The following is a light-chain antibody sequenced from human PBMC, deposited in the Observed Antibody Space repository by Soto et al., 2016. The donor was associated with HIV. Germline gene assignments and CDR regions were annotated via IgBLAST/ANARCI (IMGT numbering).Light chain of an antibody. CDR3: QVWDSRRDPVL. Sequence: SYVLTQAPSVSVAPGKTARISCGGNNIGSKSVHWYQQKPGQAPVLVVYDDSDRPSGIPERFSGSNSGNTATLTINRVEAGDEADYFCQVWDSRRDPVLFGGGTKLTVL. J-gene: IGLJ2*01. CDR2: DDS. CDR1: NIGSKS. V-gene: IGLV3-21*03.